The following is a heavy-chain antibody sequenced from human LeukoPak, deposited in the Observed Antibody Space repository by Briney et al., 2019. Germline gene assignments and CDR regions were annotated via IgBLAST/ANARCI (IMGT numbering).Heavy chain of an antibody. V-gene: IGHV4-59*08. Sequence: SETLSLTCTVSGGSISSSYWSWIRQPPGKGLEWIGYIYYSGITNYNPSLKTRVTISVDTSKNQFSLKLSSVTAADTAVYYCARLPTSWFDPWGQGTLVTAPS. CDR2: IYYSGIT. CDR1: GGSISSSY. J-gene: IGHJ5*02. CDR3: ARLPTSWFDP.